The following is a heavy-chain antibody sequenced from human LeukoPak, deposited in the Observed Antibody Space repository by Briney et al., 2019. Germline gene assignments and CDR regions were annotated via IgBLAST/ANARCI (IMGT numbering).Heavy chain of an antibody. V-gene: IGHV4-59*02. CDR1: GGSVTTHH. CDR2: VFDSGRT. Sequence: SETLSLTCTVSGGSVTTHHWNWIRQTPGKGLEWIGYVFDSGRTKVNPSLTSRVTLSTDTSKNQLSLRLSSVTAADTAVYYCTTIKRGDIFGYFDFWGQGILVTVSS. CDR3: TTIKRGDIFGYFDF. D-gene: IGHD5-18*01. J-gene: IGHJ4*02.